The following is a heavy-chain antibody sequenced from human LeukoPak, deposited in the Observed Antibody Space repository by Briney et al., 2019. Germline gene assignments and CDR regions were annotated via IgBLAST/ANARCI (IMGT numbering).Heavy chain of an antibody. J-gene: IGHJ3*02. CDR2: INPNSGGT. CDR1: GYIFTGYY. CDR3: ARDRWEPYDAFDI. V-gene: IGHV1-2*02. D-gene: IGHD4-23*01. Sequence: ASVKVSCKACGYIFTGYYMHWVRQAPGQGLEWMGWINPNSGGTNYAQKFQGRVTMTRDTSISTAYMELSRLRSDDTAVYYCARDRWEPYDAFDIWGQGTMVTVSS.